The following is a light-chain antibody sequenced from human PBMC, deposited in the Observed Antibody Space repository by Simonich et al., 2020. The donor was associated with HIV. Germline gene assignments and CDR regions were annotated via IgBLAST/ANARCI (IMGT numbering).Light chain of an antibody. Sequence: EIVMTQSPATLSVSPGERATLSCRASQSVSSNFAWYQQKPGQAPRILIYGASTRATGIPARFSGSGSGTEFTLTISSMQSEDFAVYYCQQYNTWVSITFGQGTRLEMK. CDR3: QQYNTWVSIT. CDR2: GAS. J-gene: IGKJ5*01. V-gene: IGKV3-15*01. CDR1: QSVSSN.